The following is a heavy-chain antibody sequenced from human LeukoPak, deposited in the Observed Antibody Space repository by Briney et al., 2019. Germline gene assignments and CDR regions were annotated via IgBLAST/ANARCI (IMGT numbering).Heavy chain of an antibody. J-gene: IGHJ4*02. V-gene: IGHV3-21*01. D-gene: IGHD4-17*01. CDR3: ARDADYGDYVGVFDY. Sequence: PGGSLRLSCAASGFTFSSYSMNWVRQAPGKGLEWVSSISSSSSYIYYADSVKGRFTISRDNAKNSLYLQMNSLRAEDTAVYYCARDADYGDYVGVFDYWGQGTLVTVSS. CDR2: ISSSSSYI. CDR1: GFTFSSYS.